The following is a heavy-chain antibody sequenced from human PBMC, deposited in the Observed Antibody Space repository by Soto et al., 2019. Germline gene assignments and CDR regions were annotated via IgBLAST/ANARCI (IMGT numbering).Heavy chain of an antibody. J-gene: IGHJ4*02. CDR3: ARGGRWLFDY. Sequence: QVQLMESGPGLVKPSGTLSLTCAVSGGSISTDNWWSWVRQPLGKGLEWVGEIYHSGNTNYNPSLTSRLTISIDKSKDQSSLAVTFVTAADTAVYYFARGGRWLFDYWGQGALVTVSS. V-gene: IGHV4-4*02. CDR1: GGSISTDNW. CDR2: IYHSGNT. D-gene: IGHD5-12*01.